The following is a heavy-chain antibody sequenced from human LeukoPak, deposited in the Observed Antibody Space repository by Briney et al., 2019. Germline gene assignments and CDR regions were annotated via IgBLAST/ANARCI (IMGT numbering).Heavy chain of an antibody. CDR2: IWYDGSNK. Sequence: GRSLRLSCAASGFTFSSYGMHWVRQAPGKGLEWVAVIWYDGSNKYYADSVKGRFTTSRDNSKNTLYLQMNSLRAEDTAVYYCAREIITFGGVIALDYWGQGTLVTVSS. CDR3: AREIITFGGVIALDY. V-gene: IGHV3-33*01. D-gene: IGHD3-16*02. CDR1: GFTFSSYG. J-gene: IGHJ4*02.